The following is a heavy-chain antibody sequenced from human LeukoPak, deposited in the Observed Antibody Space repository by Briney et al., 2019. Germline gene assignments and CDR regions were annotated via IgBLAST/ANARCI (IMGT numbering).Heavy chain of an antibody. CDR3: ASIEAEFGVNRLYYFDY. D-gene: IGHD1-14*01. J-gene: IGHJ4*02. V-gene: IGHV4-39*01. CDR1: GVSMISRSWH. CDR2: QSYSGST. Sequence: SETLSLTCSVSGVSMISRSWHWGWIRQTPGKGLEWIGSQSYSGSTYYNPSLRSRATISVDTSKKQFSLRLSSVTAADTAVYYCASIEAEFGVNRLYYFDYWGQGTLVTVSS.